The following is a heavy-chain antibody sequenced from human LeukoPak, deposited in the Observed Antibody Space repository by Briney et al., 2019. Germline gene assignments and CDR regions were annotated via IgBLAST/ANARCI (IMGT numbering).Heavy chain of an antibody. J-gene: IGHJ3*02. D-gene: IGHD2-21*02. CDR1: GYTFSSYG. Sequence: GASVKVSCKASGYTFSSYGINWVRQAPGQGLEWMGWISVINSGNTRYAQNFQGRLTMTTDTSTTTAYMELRSLRSDDTAVYYCSREFPFWGADCFSGVFDIWGQGTMVTVS. V-gene: IGHV1-18*01. CDR2: ISVINSGNT. CDR3: SREFPFWGADCFSGVFDI.